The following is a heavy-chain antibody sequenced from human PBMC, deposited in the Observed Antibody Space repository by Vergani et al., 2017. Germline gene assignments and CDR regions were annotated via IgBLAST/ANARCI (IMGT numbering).Heavy chain of an antibody. J-gene: IGHJ3*02. V-gene: IGHV4-61*02. CDR2: IYTRGTT. Sequence: QVQLQESGPGLVKPSQTLSLTCTVSGGSISTGSYYWTWIRQPAGKGLEWIGRIYTRGTTNYNPYLKSRVTISLDPSRNQFSLKLSSVTAADTAVYFCARDTRSTPHAFDIWGQGTRVTVS. CDR1: GGSISTGSYY. D-gene: IGHD5/OR15-5a*01. CDR3: ARDTRSTPHAFDI.